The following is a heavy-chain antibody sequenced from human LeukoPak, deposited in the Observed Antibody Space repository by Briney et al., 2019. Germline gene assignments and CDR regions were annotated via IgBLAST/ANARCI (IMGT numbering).Heavy chain of an antibody. CDR3: ARSTNRGSFFHYYYYYYYMDV. J-gene: IGHJ6*03. CDR2: INAYNGNT. D-gene: IGHD2-8*01. Sequence: ASVKVSCKASGYTFTSYGISWVRQAPGQGLEWMGWINAYNGNTNYAQKLQGRVTMTTDTSTSTAYMELRSLRSDDTAVYYCARSTNRGSFFHYYYYYYYMDVWGKGTTVTVSS. CDR1: GYTFTSYG. V-gene: IGHV1-18*01.